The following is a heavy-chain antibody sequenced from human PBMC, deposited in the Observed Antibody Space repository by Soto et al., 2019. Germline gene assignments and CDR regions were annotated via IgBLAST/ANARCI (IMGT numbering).Heavy chain of an antibody. CDR2: INAGNGNT. V-gene: IGHV1-3*01. Sequence: ASLTVSGKPSGYTFTSYAMPWVRQAPGQRLEWMGWINAGNGNTKYSQKFQGRVTITSDTSASTAYMELSSLRYEDTAVYYCARDQRWLQFGTFDIWGQGTMVTVSS. CDR3: ARDQRWLQFGTFDI. J-gene: IGHJ3*02. D-gene: IGHD5-12*01. CDR1: GYTFTSYA.